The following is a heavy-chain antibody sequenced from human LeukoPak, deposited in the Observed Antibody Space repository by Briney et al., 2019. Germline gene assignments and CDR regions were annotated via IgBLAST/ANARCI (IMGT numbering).Heavy chain of an antibody. J-gene: IGHJ4*02. D-gene: IGHD5-24*01. CDR2: LYYSGST. CDR1: GCPIRTYY. V-gene: IGHV4-59*01. CDR3: ARGRSRDGYNYDY. Sequence: SETLSLTCSVSGCPIRTYYWSGFRQPPGKGLEGIGYLYYSGSTNHTPTRQSRITIHVDTHKTQFPLNLRSVTAADTAVYSCARGRSRDGYNYDYWGQGTLVTVSS.